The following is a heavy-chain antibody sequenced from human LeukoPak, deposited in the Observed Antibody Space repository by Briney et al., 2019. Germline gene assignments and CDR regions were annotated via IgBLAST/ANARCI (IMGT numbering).Heavy chain of an antibody. CDR2: IYYSGST. Sequence: SETLSLTCTVSGGSISVYYWSWIRQPPGKGLEWIGYIYYSGSTNYNPSLKSRVTISVDTSKNQFSLKLSSVTAADTAVYYCARHSKYYYDSSGSYVGYFQHWGQGTLVTVSS. J-gene: IGHJ1*01. V-gene: IGHV4-59*08. CDR1: GGSISVYY. CDR3: ARHSKYYYDSSGSYVGYFQH. D-gene: IGHD3-22*01.